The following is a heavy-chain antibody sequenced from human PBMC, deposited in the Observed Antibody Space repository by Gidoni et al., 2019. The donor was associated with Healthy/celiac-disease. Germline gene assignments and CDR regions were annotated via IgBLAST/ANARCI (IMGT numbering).Heavy chain of an antibody. CDR2: IWYDGSNK. CDR1: GFTFSSYG. J-gene: IGHJ6*02. Sequence: QVQLVESGGGVVQPGRSLRLSCAASGFTFSSYGMHWVRQAPGKGLEWVAVIWYDGSNKYYADSVKGRFTISRDNSKNTLYLQMNSLRAEDTAVYYCAREGGGVIVIGYYGMDVWGQGTTVTVSS. CDR3: AREGGGVIVIGYYGMDV. V-gene: IGHV3-33*01. D-gene: IGHD3-16*02.